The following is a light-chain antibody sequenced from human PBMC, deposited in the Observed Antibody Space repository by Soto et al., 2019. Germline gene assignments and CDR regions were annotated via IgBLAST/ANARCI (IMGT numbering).Light chain of an antibody. CDR2: KAS. CDR3: QQYKSYPFT. Sequence: DIPMTHSPSTLSASVGDRVTITCRASQSIDMWLAWYQEKPGKAPKLLIDKASSLESGVPSRFSGSGSGTEFTLTISSLQPDDFATYYCQQYKSYPFTFGPGTKVDIK. V-gene: IGKV1-5*03. J-gene: IGKJ3*01. CDR1: QSIDMW.